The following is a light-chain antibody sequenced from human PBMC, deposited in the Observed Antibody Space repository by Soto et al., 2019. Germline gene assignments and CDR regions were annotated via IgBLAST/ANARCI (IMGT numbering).Light chain of an antibody. Sequence: QSALTQPASVSGSPGQSITISCTGTSSDVGGYDYVSWYQQHPGKAPKLIIYDVSNRPSGVSKRFSGSKSGNTASLTISGLQAEDEADYYCTSYTRSDIGVFGGGTQLTVL. V-gene: IGLV2-14*01. J-gene: IGLJ3*02. CDR1: SSDVGGYDY. CDR2: DVS. CDR3: TSYTRSDIGV.